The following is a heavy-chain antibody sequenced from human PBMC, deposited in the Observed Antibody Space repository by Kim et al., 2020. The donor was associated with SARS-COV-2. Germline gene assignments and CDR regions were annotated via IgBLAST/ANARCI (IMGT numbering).Heavy chain of an antibody. V-gene: IGHV3-53*01. D-gene: IGHD3-22*01. Sequence: ADSVKGQFPISRVTSKNTVYLQMNGLRAEDTAVYYCTRDGNVDSSASGMDVWGQGTTVTVS. J-gene: IGHJ6*02. CDR3: TRDGNVDSSASGMDV.